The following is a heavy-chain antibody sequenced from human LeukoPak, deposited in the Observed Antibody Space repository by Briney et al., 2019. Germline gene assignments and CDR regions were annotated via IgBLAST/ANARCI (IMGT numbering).Heavy chain of an antibody. CDR2: IIPIFGTA. J-gene: IGHJ3*02. V-gene: IGHV1-69*13. CDR3: ARERPLLYAFDI. CDR1: GGTFSSYA. Sequence: ASVKVSCKASGGTFSSYAISWVRQAPGQGLEWMGGIIPIFGTANYAQKFQGRVTITADESTSTAYMELSSLRSEDTAVYYCARERPLLYAFDIWGQGTMVTVSS. D-gene: IGHD2-21*02.